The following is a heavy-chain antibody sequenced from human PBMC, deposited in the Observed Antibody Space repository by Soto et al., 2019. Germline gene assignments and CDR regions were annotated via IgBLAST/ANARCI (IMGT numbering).Heavy chain of an antibody. CDR1: GFTCRSYA. D-gene: IGHD3-16*01. CDR2: ISGGGGST. V-gene: IGHV3-23*01. Sequence: WGSLRLSCAASGFTCRSYAMSWVRQAQGKGLEWVSAISGGGGSTYYADSVKGRFTISRDNSKNTLYLQMNSLRAEDTAVYYCARDLFSLWAPPLDYYYGMDVWGQGTTVTVSS. J-gene: IGHJ6*02. CDR3: ARDLFSLWAPPLDYYYGMDV.